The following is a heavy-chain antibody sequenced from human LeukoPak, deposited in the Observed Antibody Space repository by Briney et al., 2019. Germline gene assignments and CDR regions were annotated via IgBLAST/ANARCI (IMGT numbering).Heavy chain of an antibody. J-gene: IGHJ4*02. CDR1: GGSISSGGYY. CDR3: ARGGGVLRYFDRPSYFDY. Sequence: SETLSLTCTVSGGSISSGGYYWSWIRQHPGKGLEWIGYIYYSGSTYYNPSLKSRVTISVDTSKNQFSLKLSSVTAADTAVYYCARGGGVLRYFDRPSYFDYWGQGTLVTVSS. CDR2: IYYSGST. D-gene: IGHD3-9*01. V-gene: IGHV4-31*03.